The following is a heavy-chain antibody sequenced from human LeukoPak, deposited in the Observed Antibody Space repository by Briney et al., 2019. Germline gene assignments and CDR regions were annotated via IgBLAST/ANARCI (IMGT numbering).Heavy chain of an antibody. V-gene: IGHV1-24*01. CDR1: GYTLTELS. CDR3: ATDYSSGRSFFDI. J-gene: IGHJ3*02. D-gene: IGHD6-19*01. CDR2: FDPEGGET. Sequence: ASVKVSCKVSGYTLTELSMHWVRQAPGKGLEWMGGFDPEGGETIYAQKFQGRVTMTEDTSTDTAYMELSSLRSEDTAVYYCATDYSSGRSFFDIWGQGTMVTVSS.